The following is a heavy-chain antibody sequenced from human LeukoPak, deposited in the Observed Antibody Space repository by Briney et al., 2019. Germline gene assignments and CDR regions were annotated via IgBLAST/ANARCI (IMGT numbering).Heavy chain of an antibody. D-gene: IGHD1-20*01. CDR2: INHSGST. Sequence: SETLSLTCAVYGGSFSGYYWSWIRQPPGKGLEWIGEINHSGSTNYNPSLKSRVTISVDTSKNQFSLKLSSVTAADTAVYYCARGKITGTTVEAFDIWGQGTMVTVSS. CDR3: ARGKITGTTVEAFDI. V-gene: IGHV4-34*01. J-gene: IGHJ3*02. CDR1: GGSFSGYY.